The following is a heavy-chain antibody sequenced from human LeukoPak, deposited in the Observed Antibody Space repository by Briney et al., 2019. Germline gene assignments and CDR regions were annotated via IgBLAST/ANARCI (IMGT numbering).Heavy chain of an antibody. CDR1: GGSISSYY. CDR3: ARRVHSSSWSSYFDY. CDR2: IYYSGRT. Sequence: PSETLSLTCTVSGGSISSYYWSWIRQSPGKGLEWIGYIYYSGRTNYNPSLKSRVTISVDTSKNQFSLKLSSVTAADTAVYYCARRVHSSSWSSYFDYWGQETLVTVSS. V-gene: IGHV4-59*08. D-gene: IGHD6-13*01. J-gene: IGHJ4*02.